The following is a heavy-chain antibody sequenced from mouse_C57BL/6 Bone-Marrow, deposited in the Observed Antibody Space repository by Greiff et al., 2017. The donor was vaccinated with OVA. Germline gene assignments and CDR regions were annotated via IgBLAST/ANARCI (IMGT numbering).Heavy chain of an antibody. V-gene: IGHV1-59*01. CDR1: GYTFTSYW. D-gene: IGHD1-1*02. J-gene: IGHJ3*01. CDR2: IDPSDSYT. CDR3: ADGRGCLAY. Sequence: VQLQQPGAELVRPGTSVKLSCKASGYTFTSYWMHWVKQRPGQGLEWIGVIDPSDSYTNYNQKFKGKATLTVNTSSSTAYMQLSSLTSEDSAVYYCADGRGCLAYWAKGLWSLSLQ.